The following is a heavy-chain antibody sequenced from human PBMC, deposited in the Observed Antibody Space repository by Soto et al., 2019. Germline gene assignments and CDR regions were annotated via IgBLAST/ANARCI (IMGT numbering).Heavy chain of an antibody. CDR1: GGTFSSYA. J-gene: IGHJ4*02. D-gene: IGHD2-15*01. CDR3: ARAPYCSGGSCYYMFDY. Sequence: AVKVSCKASGGTFSSYAISWVRQAPGQGLEWMGGIIPIFGTANYAQKFQGRVTITADESTSTAYMEMSSLRSEDTAVYYCARAPYCSGGSCYYMFDYWGQGTLVTVSS. V-gene: IGHV1-69*13. CDR2: IIPIFGTA.